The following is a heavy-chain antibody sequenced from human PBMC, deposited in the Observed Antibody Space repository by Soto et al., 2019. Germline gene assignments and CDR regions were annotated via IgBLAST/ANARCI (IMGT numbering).Heavy chain of an antibody. J-gene: IGHJ5*02. CDR3: ASTYSTSWYLFDP. Sequence: QVTVKESGPVLVKPTETLTLTCTVSGFSLSNAGLGVSWIRQPPGKALEWLAHIFSNDEQSYSTSLKSRLTTSKDTSKSQVVLIMTNMDPVDTATYYCASTYSTSWYLFDPWGQGTLVTVSS. CDR2: IFSNDEQ. D-gene: IGHD6-13*01. V-gene: IGHV2-26*04. CDR1: GFSLSNAGLG.